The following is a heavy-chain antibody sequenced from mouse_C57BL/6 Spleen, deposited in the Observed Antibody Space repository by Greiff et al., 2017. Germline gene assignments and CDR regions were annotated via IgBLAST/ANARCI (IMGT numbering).Heavy chain of an antibody. D-gene: IGHD2-2*01. CDR1: GYSFTGYY. J-gene: IGHJ4*01. V-gene: IGHV1-39*01. CDR3: ARWGDGYDEAMDY. CDR2: INPNYGTT. Sequence: VQLQQSGPELVKPGASVKISCKASGYSFTGYYMHWVKQSPGKGLEWIGVINPNYGTTSYNQKFKSKATLTVERSSRTAYMQLNSLTSEDAAVYYCARWGDGYDEAMDYWGQGTSVTVSS.